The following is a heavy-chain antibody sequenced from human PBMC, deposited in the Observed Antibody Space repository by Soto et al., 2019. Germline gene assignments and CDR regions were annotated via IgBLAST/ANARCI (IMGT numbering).Heavy chain of an antibody. CDR1: GYTFTSYY. Sequence: ASVKVSCKASGYTFTSYYMHWVRQAPGQGLEWMGIINPSCGSTSYAQKFQGRVTMTRDTSTSTVYMELSSLRSEDTAVYYCARVEMATGFGSWGQGTLVTVSS. D-gene: IGHD5-12*01. J-gene: IGHJ5*02. CDR3: ARVEMATGFGS. V-gene: IGHV1-46*01. CDR2: INPSCGST.